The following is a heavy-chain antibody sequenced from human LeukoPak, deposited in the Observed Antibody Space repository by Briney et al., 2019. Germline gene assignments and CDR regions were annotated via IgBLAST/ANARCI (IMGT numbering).Heavy chain of an antibody. V-gene: IGHV3-66*01. CDR2: IYSGGST. CDR3: ARTVSGSRGAFDI. Sequence: GGSLRLSCAASGFTVSSNYMSWVRQAPGKGLEWVSVIYSGGSTYYADSVKGRFTISRDNSKNTLYLQMNSLRAEDTAVYYCARTVSGSRGAFDIWGQGTMVTVSS. CDR1: GFTVSSNY. D-gene: IGHD6-19*01. J-gene: IGHJ3*02.